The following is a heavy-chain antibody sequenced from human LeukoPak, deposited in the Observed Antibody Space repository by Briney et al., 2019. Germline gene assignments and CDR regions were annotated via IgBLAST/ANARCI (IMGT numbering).Heavy chain of an antibody. CDR1: GFSLSTSGVG. Sequence: SGPTLVNPTQTLTLTCTFSGFSLSTSGVGVGWIRQPPGKALEWLALIYWNDDKRYSPSLKSRLTITKDTSKNQVVLTMTNMDPVDTAIYYCAHVYHDGWPLTRNWFDPWGQGTLVTVSS. D-gene: IGHD5-24*01. CDR3: AHVYHDGWPLTRNWFDP. J-gene: IGHJ5*02. CDR2: IYWNDDK. V-gene: IGHV2-5*01.